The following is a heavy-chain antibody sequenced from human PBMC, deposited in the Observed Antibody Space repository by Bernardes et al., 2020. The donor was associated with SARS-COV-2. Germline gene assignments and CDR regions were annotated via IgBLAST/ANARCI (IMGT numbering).Heavy chain of an antibody. J-gene: IGHJ4*02. D-gene: IGHD7-27*01. CDR1: GFAFSDFG. V-gene: IGHV3-23*01. Sequence: AWSLMPSCVASGFAFSDFGMAWVRQAPGQGLEWVSTLNTDGENTHYADSVKGRFTISRDNSKNMLYLQMNSLRAEDTAVYYCANDAGVDVFFDYWGQGTLVTVSS. CDR2: LNTDGENT. CDR3: ANDAGVDVFFDY.